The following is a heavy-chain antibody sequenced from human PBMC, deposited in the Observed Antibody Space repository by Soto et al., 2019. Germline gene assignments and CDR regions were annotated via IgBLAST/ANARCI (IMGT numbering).Heavy chain of an antibody. V-gene: IGHV5-10-1*01. Sequence: GESLKISCKGSGYSFTSDWISWVHQMPGKGRGWMGRIDPSDSYTNYSPSFQGHVTISADKSISTAYLQWSSLKASDTAMYYCARPSGRMTGFDPWGRGTLDTVSS. CDR2: IDPSDSYT. J-gene: IGHJ2*01. CDR1: GYSFTSDW. D-gene: IGHD2-8*01. CDR3: ARPSGRMTGFDP.